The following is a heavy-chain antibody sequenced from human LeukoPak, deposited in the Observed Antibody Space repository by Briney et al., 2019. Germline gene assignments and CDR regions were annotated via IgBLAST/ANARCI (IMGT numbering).Heavy chain of an antibody. CDR1: GFTFDDYA. CDR3: AIFQSLYCSGGSCDY. D-gene: IGHD2-15*01. Sequence: GGSLRLSCAASGFTFDDYAMHWVRQAPGKGLEWVSGISWNSGSIGYADSVKGRFTISRDNSKNTLYLQMNSLRAEDTAVYYCAIFQSLYCSGGSCDYWGQGTLVTVSS. J-gene: IGHJ4*02. CDR2: ISWNSGSI. V-gene: IGHV3-9*01.